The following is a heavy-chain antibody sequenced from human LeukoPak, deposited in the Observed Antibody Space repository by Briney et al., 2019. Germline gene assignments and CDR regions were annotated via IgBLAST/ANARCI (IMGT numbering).Heavy chain of an antibody. CDR2: IYYSGST. D-gene: IGHD3-3*01. V-gene: IGHV4-59*01. J-gene: IGHJ5*02. Sequence: PSETLSLTCTVSGGSISSYYWSWIRQPPGKGLEWIGYIYYSGSTNYNPSLKSRVTISVDTSKNQFSLKLSSVTAADTAVYYCARGAIFGVGNWFDPWGQGTLVTVSS. CDR1: GGSISSYY. CDR3: ARGAIFGVGNWFDP.